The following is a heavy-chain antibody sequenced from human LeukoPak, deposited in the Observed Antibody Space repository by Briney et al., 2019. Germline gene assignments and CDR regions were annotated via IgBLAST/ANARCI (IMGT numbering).Heavy chain of an antibody. CDR3: AHTHITIFGVDSLGYSYGYVYFDY. CDR2: IYWDDDK. CDR1: GGSISSSSYY. J-gene: IGHJ4*02. V-gene: IGHV2-5*02. D-gene: IGHD3-3*01. Sequence: TLPLTCTVSGGSISSSSYYWGWIRQPPGKALEWLALIYWDDDKRYSPSLKSRLTITKDTSKNQVVLTMTNMDPVDTATYYCAHTHITIFGVDSLGYSYGYVYFDYWGQGTLVTVSS.